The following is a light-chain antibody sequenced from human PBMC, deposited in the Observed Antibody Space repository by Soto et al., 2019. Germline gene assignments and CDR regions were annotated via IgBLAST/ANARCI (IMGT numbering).Light chain of an antibody. V-gene: IGLV2-23*03. Sequence: QSVLTQPASVSGSPGQSITISCTGTSSDVGIYNLVSWYQQHPGKAPKLMIYEGTKRPSGVSDRFSGSKSGNTASLTISGLQAEDEADYYCCSYAGSGTFYVIFGGGTKLTVL. CDR1: SSDVGIYNL. CDR2: EGT. CDR3: CSYAGSGTFYVI. J-gene: IGLJ2*01.